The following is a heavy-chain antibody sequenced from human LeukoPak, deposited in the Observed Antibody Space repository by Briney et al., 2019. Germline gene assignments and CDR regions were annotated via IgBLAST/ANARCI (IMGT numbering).Heavy chain of an antibody. CDR1: GFTFSSYS. J-gene: IGHJ3*02. D-gene: IGHD2-21*01. V-gene: IGHV3-48*01. CDR2: ISSSSSTI. Sequence: GGSLRLSCAASGFTFSSYSKNWVRQAPGQGLERVSYISSSSSTIYYADSVKGRFTISRDDAKNSLYLQMNSLRAEDTAVYYCAKDWQRWVIATTAFDIWGQGTMVTVSS. CDR3: AKDWQRWVIATTAFDI.